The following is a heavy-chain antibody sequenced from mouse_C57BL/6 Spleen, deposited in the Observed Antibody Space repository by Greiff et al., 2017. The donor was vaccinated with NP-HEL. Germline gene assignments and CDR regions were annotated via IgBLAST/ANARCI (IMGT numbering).Heavy chain of an antibody. V-gene: IGHV1-15*01. Sequence: VQLQQSGAELVRPGASVTLSCKASGYTFTDYEMHWVKQTPVHGLEWIGAIDPETGGTAYNQKFKGKAILTADKSSSTAYIDLRSLTSEDSAVYYCTRRGVAMDYWGQGTSVTVSS. CDR3: TRRGVAMDY. CDR1: GYTFTDYE. J-gene: IGHJ4*01. CDR2: IDPETGGT.